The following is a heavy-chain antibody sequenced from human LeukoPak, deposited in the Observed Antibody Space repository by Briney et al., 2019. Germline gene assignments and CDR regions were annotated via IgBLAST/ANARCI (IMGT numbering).Heavy chain of an antibody. V-gene: IGHV4-34*01. CDR1: GGSFSGYH. CDR3: ARAPGAEYFQH. CDR2: INHSGST. Sequence: SETLSLTCAVYGGSFSGYHWSWIRQPPGKGLEWIGEINHSGSTNYNPSLKSRVTISVDTSKNQFSLKLSSVTAADTAVYYCARAPGAEYFQHWGQGTLVTVSS. J-gene: IGHJ1*01.